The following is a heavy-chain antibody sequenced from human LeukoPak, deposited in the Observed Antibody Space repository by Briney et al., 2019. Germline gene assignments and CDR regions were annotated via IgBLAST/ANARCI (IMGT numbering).Heavy chain of an antibody. V-gene: IGHV4-39*07. Sequence: SETLSLTCTVSGGSISSSSYYWGWIRQPPGKGLEWIGSIYYSGSTYYNPSLKSRVTISVDTSKNQFSLKLSSVTAADTAVYYCARDSGSHTPGWFDPWGQGTLVTVSS. CDR3: ARDSGSHTPGWFDP. D-gene: IGHD1-26*01. J-gene: IGHJ5*02. CDR2: IYYSGST. CDR1: GGSISSSSYY.